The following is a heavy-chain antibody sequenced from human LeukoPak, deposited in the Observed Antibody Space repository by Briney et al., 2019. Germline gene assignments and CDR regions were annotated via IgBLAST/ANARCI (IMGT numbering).Heavy chain of an antibody. V-gene: IGHV3-7*01. D-gene: IGHD5-12*01. CDR3: ARSVYSGYYHSSRYFDL. CDR2: IKQDGSEK. Sequence: GGSLRLSCAASGFTFRRYWMSWVRQAPGKGLERVANIKQDGSEKSYVDSVKGRFTISRDNAKKSLHLQMNSLRAEDTAVYYCARSVYSGYYHSSRYFDLWGRGTLVTVSS. J-gene: IGHJ2*01. CDR1: GFTFRRYW.